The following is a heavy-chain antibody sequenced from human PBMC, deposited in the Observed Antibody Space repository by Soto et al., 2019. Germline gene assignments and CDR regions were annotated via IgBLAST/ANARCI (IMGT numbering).Heavy chain of an antibody. CDR2: MTGTGGTT. CDR3: AKDLPQGTTWYRGLDP. D-gene: IGHD2-15*01. V-gene: IGHV3-23*01. Sequence: LRLSCAASGFTFNSNAMSWVRQVPGKGLEWVSAMTGTGGTTYYADSVKGRFTISGDNSKNTLFLQMDSLRAEDTAIYYCAKDLPQGTTWYRGLDPWGQGTLVTVSS. J-gene: IGHJ5*02. CDR1: GFTFNSNA.